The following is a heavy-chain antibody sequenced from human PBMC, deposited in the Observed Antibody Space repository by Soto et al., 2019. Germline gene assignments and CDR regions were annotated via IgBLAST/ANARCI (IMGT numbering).Heavy chain of an antibody. V-gene: IGHV1-18*01. CDR1: GYTFSSYY. CDR3: PRDSPPSFV. CDR2: ISAYNGNT. Sequence: QVQLVQSGAEVKKPGASVKVSCKASGYTFSSYYISWVRQAPGQGLEWMGWISAYNGNTNFAQKLQGRVTMTTDTSTSTANMELRSLISDDTAVYYWPRDSPPSFVWGQGTTVTASS. J-gene: IGHJ6*02.